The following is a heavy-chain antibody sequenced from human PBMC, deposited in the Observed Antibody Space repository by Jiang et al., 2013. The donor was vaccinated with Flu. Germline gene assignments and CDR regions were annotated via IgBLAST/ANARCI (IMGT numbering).Heavy chain of an antibody. CDR3: AREKLGVGAFDI. J-gene: IGHJ3*02. Sequence: SRGLEWLGRTYYRSKWYNDYAVSVKSRITINPDTSKNQFSLQLNSVTPEDTAVYYCAREKLGVGAFDIWGQGTMVTVSS. D-gene: IGHD3-3*01. V-gene: IGHV6-1*01. CDR2: TYYRSKWYN.